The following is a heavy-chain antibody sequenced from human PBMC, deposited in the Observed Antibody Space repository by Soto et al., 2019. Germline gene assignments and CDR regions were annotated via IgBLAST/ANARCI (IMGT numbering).Heavy chain of an antibody. CDR1: GFSLTTSGVG. Sequence: QITLKESGPTLVKPTQTLTLTCTFSGFSLTTSGVGVGWIRQPPGKALEWLALIYWDDDKRYSPSLKSSLTITNDTSKTRVALTITNMAPADTSTYFCASLTTTVTWWFAPWGQGTLVTVSS. V-gene: IGHV2-5*02. J-gene: IGHJ5*02. D-gene: IGHD4-17*01. CDR3: ASLTTTVTWWFAP. CDR2: IYWDDDK.